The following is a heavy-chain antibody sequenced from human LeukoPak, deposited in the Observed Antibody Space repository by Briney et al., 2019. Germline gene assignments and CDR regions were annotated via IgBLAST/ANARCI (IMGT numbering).Heavy chain of an antibody. J-gene: IGHJ5*02. CDR2: IYPADSDT. CDR1: GYTFTAYW. D-gene: IGHD6-13*01. V-gene: IGHV5-51*01. CDR3: AREGTAATATSNWFDP. Sequence: GESLKISCKASGYTFTAYWIAWVRQMPGKSLEWMGIIYPADSDTRYSPSFQGQATISADESRSTAYLQWSSLKASDTATYYCAREGTAATATSNWFDPWGQGTLVTVSS.